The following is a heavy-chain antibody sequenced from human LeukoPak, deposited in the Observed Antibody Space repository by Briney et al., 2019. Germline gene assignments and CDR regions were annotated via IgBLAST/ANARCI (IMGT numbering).Heavy chain of an antibody. CDR1: GFSFSSYT. Sequence: PGGSLRLSCVTSGFSFSSYTMHWVRQAPGKGLEYDGAIGGSGENTYYVSSVKGRFIISRDNTKNTLYLQMGSLRAEDMALYYCARGDSLPVLDYWGQGILVSVSS. CDR2: IGGSGENT. CDR3: ARGDSLPVLDY. J-gene: IGHJ4*02. V-gene: IGHV3-64*01. D-gene: IGHD3-22*01.